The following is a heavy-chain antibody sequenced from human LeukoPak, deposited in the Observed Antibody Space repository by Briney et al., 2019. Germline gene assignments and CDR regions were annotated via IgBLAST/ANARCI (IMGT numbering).Heavy chain of an antibody. D-gene: IGHD1-26*01. J-gene: IGHJ4*02. CDR2: ISYSGTT. CDR3: ASTGELLGVQYFDY. Sequence: SETLSLTCTVAGGSVSSYFWSWIRQPPGKGLEWIGYISYSGTTNYNPSIKSRVTISVDTSKNQFSLKLSTVTAADTAIYYCASTGELLGVQYFDYWGQGTLVTVSS. V-gene: IGHV4-59*02. CDR1: GGSVSSYF.